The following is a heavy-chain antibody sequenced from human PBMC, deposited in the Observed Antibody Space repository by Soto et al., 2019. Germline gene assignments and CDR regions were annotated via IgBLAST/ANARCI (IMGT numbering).Heavy chain of an antibody. D-gene: IGHD3-22*01. CDR3: ARASAYYYDSSGYLADY. V-gene: IGHV5-51*01. CDR2: IYPGDSDT. CDR1: GCRFTSYW. J-gene: IGHJ4*02. Sequence: PGVSLKISCKGSGCRFTSYWIGWMRQMPGKGLEWMGIIYPGDSDTRYSPSFQGQVTISADKSISTAYLQWSSLKASDTAMYYCARASAYYYDSSGYLADYWGQGTLVTVSS.